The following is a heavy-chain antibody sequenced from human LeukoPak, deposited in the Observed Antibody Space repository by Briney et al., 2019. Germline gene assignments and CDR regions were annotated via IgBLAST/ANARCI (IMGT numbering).Heavy chain of an antibody. Sequence: GGSLTLSCGASGYTFSDFSVNWVRQAPGKGLEWVSSISVRSNYRYYADSVRGRFTISRDDARDSLFLQMNSLRAEDTAVYFCVRLRRNNDRSGYYYYYDYWGQGTLVTVSS. CDR2: ISVRSNYR. V-gene: IGHV3-21*01. CDR1: GYTFSDFS. CDR3: VRLRRNNDRSGYYYYYDY. D-gene: IGHD3-22*01. J-gene: IGHJ4*02.